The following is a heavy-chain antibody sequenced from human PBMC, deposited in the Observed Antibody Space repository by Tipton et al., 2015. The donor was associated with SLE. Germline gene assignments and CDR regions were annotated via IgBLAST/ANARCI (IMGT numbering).Heavy chain of an antibody. CDR2: VYHSGTT. Sequence: TLSLTCSVSNYSISSGYYWGWIRQPPGKGLEWIGSVYHSGTTFYNPSLKSRVTISVDTSKNQFSLKLKSVTAADTAVYYCARGGLWVYWGQGTLVTVSA. CDR1: NYSISSGYY. V-gene: IGHV4-38-2*02. D-gene: IGHD7-27*01. CDR3: ARGGLWVY. J-gene: IGHJ4*02.